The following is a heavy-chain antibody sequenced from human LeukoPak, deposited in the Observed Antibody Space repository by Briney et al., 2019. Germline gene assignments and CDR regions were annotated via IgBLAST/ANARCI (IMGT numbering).Heavy chain of an antibody. D-gene: IGHD3-22*01. CDR3: ARGYYDGSGYYWNYFDY. CDR1: DYPINRGNY. Sequence: SETLSLTCAVSDYPINRGNYWGWIRQPPGKGLEWIASISHSGSTYSNPSLKSRVTISVDTSKNQFSLKLSSVTAADTAVYYCARGYYDGSGYYWNYFDYWGQGTLVTVSS. J-gene: IGHJ4*02. V-gene: IGHV4-38-2*01. CDR2: ISHSGST.